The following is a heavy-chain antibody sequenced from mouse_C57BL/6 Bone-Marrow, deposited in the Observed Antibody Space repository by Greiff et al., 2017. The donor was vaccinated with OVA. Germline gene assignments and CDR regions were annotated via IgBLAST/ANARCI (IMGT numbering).Heavy chain of an antibody. CDR1: GYTFTSYG. J-gene: IGHJ3*01. Sequence: VHLVESGAELARPGASVKLSCKASGYTFTSYGISWVKQSTGQGLEWIGEIYPRSGNTYYNEKFKGKATLTADKSSSTAYMELRSLTSEDSAVYFCARLGYGNYGGWFAYWGQGTLVTVSA. V-gene: IGHV1-81*01. D-gene: IGHD2-1*01. CDR3: ARLGYGNYGGWFAY. CDR2: IYPRSGNT.